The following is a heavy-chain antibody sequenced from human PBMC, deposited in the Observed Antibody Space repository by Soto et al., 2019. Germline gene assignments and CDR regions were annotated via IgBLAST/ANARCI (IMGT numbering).Heavy chain of an antibody. CDR3: AKEEGTNDAFDI. CDR1: GFTFSSYG. J-gene: IGHJ3*02. D-gene: IGHD1-1*01. Sequence: QVQLVESGGGVVQPGRSLRLSCAASGFTFSSYGMHWVRQGPGKGLEWVAVISYDGSNKYYADSVKGRFTISRDNSKNTLYLQMNSLRAEDTAVYYCAKEEGTNDAFDIWGQGTMVTVSS. CDR2: ISYDGSNK. V-gene: IGHV3-30*18.